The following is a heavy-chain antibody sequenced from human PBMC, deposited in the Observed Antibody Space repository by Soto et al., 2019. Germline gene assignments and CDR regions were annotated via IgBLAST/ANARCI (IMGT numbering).Heavy chain of an antibody. J-gene: IGHJ4*02. CDR3: TTGQLNGGFLLAL. CDR1: GFTFGKTW. CDR2: IKSRTDGGAA. D-gene: IGHD2-8*01. Sequence: RSVKLTCATCGFTFGKTWMSSVCQAQGKGLEWVGRIKSRTDGGAAEYAAPVKDRITISRDDSKNTLYLKMNSLKTEDTVVFYGTTGQLNGGFLLALWGLGTWVTVSS. V-gene: IGHV3-15*01.